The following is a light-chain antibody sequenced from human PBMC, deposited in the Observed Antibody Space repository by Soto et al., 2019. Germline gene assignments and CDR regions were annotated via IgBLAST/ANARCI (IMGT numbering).Light chain of an antibody. Sequence: QSVLTQPASVSGSPGQSITISCTGTSSDVGGYNYVSWYQQYPGKAPKIMIYEVSNRASGVSIRFSGSKSGNTASLTISGLQAEDEADYYCSSYIGTSTLVLFGGGTKVTVL. V-gene: IGLV2-14*01. CDR1: SSDVGGYNY. CDR3: SSYIGTSTLVL. CDR2: EVS. J-gene: IGLJ2*01.